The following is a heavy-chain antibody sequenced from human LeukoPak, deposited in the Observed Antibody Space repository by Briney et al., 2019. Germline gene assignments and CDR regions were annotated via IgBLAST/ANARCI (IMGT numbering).Heavy chain of an antibody. D-gene: IGHD4-17*01. V-gene: IGHV4-59*01. CDR3: ARVGYGDYSNWFDP. Sequence: SETLSLTCTVSGGSISSYYWSWIRQPPGKGLEWIGYICYSGSTNYNPSLKSRVTISVDTSKNQFSLKLSSVTAADTAVYYCARVGYGDYSNWFDPWGQGTLVTVSS. CDR2: ICYSGST. CDR1: GGSISSYY. J-gene: IGHJ5*02.